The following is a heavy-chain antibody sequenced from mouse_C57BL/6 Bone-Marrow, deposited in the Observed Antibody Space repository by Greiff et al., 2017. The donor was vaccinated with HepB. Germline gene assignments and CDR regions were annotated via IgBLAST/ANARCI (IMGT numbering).Heavy chain of an antibody. Sequence: DVMLVESGEGLVKPGGSLKLSCAASGFTFSSYAMSWVRQTPEKRLEWVAYISSGGDYIYYADTVKGRFTISRDNARNTLYLQMSSLKSEDTAMYYCTRGLLLRKGYYAMDYWGQGTSVTVSS. D-gene: IGHD1-1*01. CDR3: TRGLLLRKGYYAMDY. V-gene: IGHV5-9-1*02. CDR1: GFTFSSYA. J-gene: IGHJ4*01. CDR2: ISSGGDYI.